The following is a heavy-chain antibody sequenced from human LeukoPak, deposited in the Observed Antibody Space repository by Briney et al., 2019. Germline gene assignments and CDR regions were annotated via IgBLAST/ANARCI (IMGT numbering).Heavy chain of an antibody. J-gene: IGHJ4*02. D-gene: IGHD3-3*01. CDR2: ISNSGSTI. CDR1: ETTFSKYS. CDR3: AVTDNYDLWSGTISMFDY. V-gene: IGHV3-48*01. Sequence: GSLRLSRVGSETTFSKYSMNWVRQAPGKGLEWLSYISNSGSTIYYADSMKGRLTVSRDNAKNSLYLQMNSLRAEDTAVYYCAVTDNYDLWSGTISMFDYWGQGTLVTVCS.